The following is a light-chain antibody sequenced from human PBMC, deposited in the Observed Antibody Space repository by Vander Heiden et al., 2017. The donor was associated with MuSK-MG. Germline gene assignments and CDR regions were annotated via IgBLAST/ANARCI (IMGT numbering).Light chain of an antibody. CDR2: AAS. CDR1: QDIRND. CDR3: RQRNTYPQT. J-gene: IGKJ1*01. Sequence: DIQMTQSPSSLSASVGDRVTITCRASQDIRNDLGWYQQQPGKAPKRLISAASSLQSGVPSRFSGSGYGTEFTLTISSLQPEDFATYYCRQRNTYPQTFGQGTKVXI. V-gene: IGKV1-17*01.